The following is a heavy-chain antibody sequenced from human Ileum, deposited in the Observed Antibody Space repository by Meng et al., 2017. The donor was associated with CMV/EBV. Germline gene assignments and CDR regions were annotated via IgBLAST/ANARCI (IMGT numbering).Heavy chain of an antibody. V-gene: IGHV4-59*01. CDR1: GSSISSYN. D-gene: IGHD6-13*01. CDR2: VYYSGST. CDR3: ARDRQQTYFYGPDV. Sequence: SETLSLTCTVSGSSISSYNWTWIRQPPGKRLEWIGYVYYSGSTNYNASLKSRVTMSVDTSKNQFSLKLSSVTAADAAVYYCARDRQQTYFYGPDVWGQGTTVTVSS. J-gene: IGHJ6*02.